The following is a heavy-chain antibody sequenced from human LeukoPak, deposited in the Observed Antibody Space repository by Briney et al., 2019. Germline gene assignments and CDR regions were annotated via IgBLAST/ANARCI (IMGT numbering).Heavy chain of an antibody. D-gene: IGHD2-8*02. CDR1: GFTFSSYW. CDR2: IIGDGTKT. Sequence: PGGSLRLSCAASGFTFSSYWMHWARQAPGKGLVWVSRIIGDGTKTDYADSVKGRFTISRDNAKNTLYLQMSSLRAEDTAGYYCARVLTGSWDWFDPWGQGTLVTVSS. V-gene: IGHV3-74*01. CDR3: ARVLTGSWDWFDP. J-gene: IGHJ5*02.